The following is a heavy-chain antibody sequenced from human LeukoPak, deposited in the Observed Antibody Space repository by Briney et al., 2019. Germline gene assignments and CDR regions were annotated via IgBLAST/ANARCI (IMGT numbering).Heavy chain of an antibody. CDR1: GGTFSSYA. Sequence: SVKVSCKASGGTFSSYAISWVRQAPGQGLEWMGRIIPILGIANYAQKFQGRVTITADESTSTAYMELSSLRSEDTAVYYCAREVRGVNDYWGQGTLVTVSS. D-gene: IGHD3-10*01. J-gene: IGHJ4*02. CDR2: IIPILGIA. CDR3: AREVRGVNDY. V-gene: IGHV1-69*04.